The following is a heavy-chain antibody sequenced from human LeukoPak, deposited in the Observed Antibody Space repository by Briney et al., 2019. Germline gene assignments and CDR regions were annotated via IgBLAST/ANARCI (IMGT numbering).Heavy chain of an antibody. CDR2: IYYSGST. CDR3: ARAFGYYDSSGYSPSPYYYGMGV. Sequence: PSETLSLTCTVSGGSISSGGYYWSWIRQHPGKGLEWIGYIYYSGSTYYNPSLKSRVTISVDTSKNQFSLKLSSVTAADTAVYYCARAFGYYDSSGYSPSPYYYGMGVWGQGTTVTVSS. CDR1: GGSISSGGYY. V-gene: IGHV4-31*03. J-gene: IGHJ6*02. D-gene: IGHD3-22*01.